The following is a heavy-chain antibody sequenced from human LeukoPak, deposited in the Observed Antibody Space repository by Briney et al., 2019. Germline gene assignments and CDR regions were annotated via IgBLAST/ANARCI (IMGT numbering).Heavy chain of an antibody. V-gene: IGHV3-53*01. CDR1: GFSVSSNY. Sequence: AGGSLRLSCAASGFSVSSNYMSWVRQAPGKGLEWVSVIYSGGSTNYADSVKGRFIISRDNSKNTLYLQMNSLRAEDTAVYYCARDHSGSYAYWGQGTLVTASS. CDR2: IYSGGST. D-gene: IGHD1-26*01. CDR3: ARDHSGSYAY. J-gene: IGHJ4*02.